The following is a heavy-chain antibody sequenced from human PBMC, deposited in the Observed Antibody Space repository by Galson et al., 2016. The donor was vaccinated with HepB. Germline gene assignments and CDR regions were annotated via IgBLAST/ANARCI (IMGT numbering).Heavy chain of an antibody. CDR1: GFTFSNYE. CDR2: ISNSGSTI. Sequence: FLRLSCAASGFTFSNYEMNWVRQAPGKGLEWISYISNSGSTIYYADSVKGRFTTSRDILKNSLFLQMNSLRAEDTAVYFCARDERSGYIYPSYYYHGMDVWGQGTVVTVSS. J-gene: IGHJ6*02. D-gene: IGHD5-24*01. V-gene: IGHV3-48*03. CDR3: ARDERSGYIYPSYYYHGMDV.